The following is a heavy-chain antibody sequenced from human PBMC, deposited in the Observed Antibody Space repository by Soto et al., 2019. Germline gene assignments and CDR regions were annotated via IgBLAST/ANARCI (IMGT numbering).Heavy chain of an antibody. D-gene: IGHD2-15*01. CDR1: GFTFSDYY. CDR2: ITGSSSYT. V-gene: IGHV3-11*06. Sequence: GGSLRLSCAVSGFTFSDYYMSWIRQAPGKGLEWVSYITGSSSYTNYADSVKGRFTISRDNVKNSLYLQMSSLRAEDTAVYYCAREGRYCSGGTCFDYWGQGTLVTVSS. CDR3: AREGRYCSGGTCFDY. J-gene: IGHJ4*02.